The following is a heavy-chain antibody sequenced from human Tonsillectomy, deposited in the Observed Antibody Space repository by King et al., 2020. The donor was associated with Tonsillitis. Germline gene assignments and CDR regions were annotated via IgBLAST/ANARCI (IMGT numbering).Heavy chain of an antibody. CDR2: IYTDGNTT. J-gene: IGHJ4*02. CDR3: ARDHAGGSRASRSLDY. CDR1: GFTFSSYW. Sequence: EVQLVESGGGLVQPGGSLRLSCAASGFTFSSYWMHWVRQVPGKGLLWVSRIYTDGNTTNYADSVKGRFTISRDNAKNTLYLQMNSLRAEDTAVYYCARDHAGGSRASRSLDYSGQGNLGTVSS. V-gene: IGHV3-74*01. D-gene: IGHD3-16*01.